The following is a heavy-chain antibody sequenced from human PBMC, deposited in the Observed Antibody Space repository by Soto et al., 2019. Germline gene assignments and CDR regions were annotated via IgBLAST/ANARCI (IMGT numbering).Heavy chain of an antibody. V-gene: IGHV1-69*13. Sequence: ASVKVSCKASGGTFSSYAISWVRQAPGQGLEWMGGIIPIFGTANYAQKFQGRVTTTADESTSTAYMELSSLRSEDTAVYYCARTYYDYVWGSYRHYAFDIWGQGTMVTVSS. CDR1: GGTFSSYA. D-gene: IGHD3-16*02. CDR3: ARTYYDYVWGSYRHYAFDI. J-gene: IGHJ3*02. CDR2: IIPIFGTA.